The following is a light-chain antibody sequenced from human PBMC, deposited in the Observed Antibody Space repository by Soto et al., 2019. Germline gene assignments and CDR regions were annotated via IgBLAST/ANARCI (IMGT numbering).Light chain of an antibody. V-gene: IGLV2-8*01. CDR3: SSSAGFDMAV. CDR2: EVT. J-gene: IGLJ1*01. CDR1: YNDVGGYKF. Sequence: QSALTQPPSASGSPGQSVTISCTGTYNDVGGYKFVSWYQQHPGKAPKLLIYEVTQRPSGVPDRFSGSKTGNTASLTVSGLQPEDEADYYCSSSAGFDMAVFGPGTKVTVL.